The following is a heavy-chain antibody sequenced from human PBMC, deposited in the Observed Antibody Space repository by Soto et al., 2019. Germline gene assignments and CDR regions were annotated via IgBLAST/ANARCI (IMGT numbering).Heavy chain of an antibody. CDR1: GGSISSGGYY. V-gene: IGHV4-31*02. J-gene: IGHJ5*02. CDR3: ARDSLYDNWFDP. Sequence: PSETLSLTCTVSGGSISSGGYYWSWIRQHPGKGLEWIGYIYYSGSTYYNPSLKSRVTISVDTSKNQFSLKLSSVTAADTAVYYCARDSLYDNWFDPWGQGTLVTVSS. D-gene: IGHD2-8*01. CDR2: IYYSGST.